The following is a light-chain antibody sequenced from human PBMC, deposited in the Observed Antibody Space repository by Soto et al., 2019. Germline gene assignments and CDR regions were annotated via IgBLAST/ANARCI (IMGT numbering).Light chain of an antibody. CDR2: GAS. Sequence: EIVLTQSPGTLSLTPGERATLSGRASQSVSSSYFAWYQQKPGQAPRLLIYGASSRATGIPDRFSGSGSGTDFTLTISRLEPEDFAVYYCQQYGSSPGTFGQGTKVDIK. CDR3: QQYGSSPGT. V-gene: IGKV3-20*01. J-gene: IGKJ1*01. CDR1: QSVSSSY.